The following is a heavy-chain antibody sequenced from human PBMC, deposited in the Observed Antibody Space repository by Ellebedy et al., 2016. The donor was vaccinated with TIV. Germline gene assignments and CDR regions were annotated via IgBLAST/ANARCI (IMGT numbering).Heavy chain of an antibody. CDR3: AITGRELTPRR. Sequence: SETLSLTXTVSGASVSSGTYYWTWIRQPPGKGLEWIGYIYYSGSTNYNSSLKSRVTISLDTSKNQFSLRLSSVTAADTAVYYCAITGRELTPRRWGQGTLVTVSS. CDR1: GASVSSGTYY. J-gene: IGHJ4*02. CDR2: IYYSGST. V-gene: IGHV4-61*01. D-gene: IGHD1-14*01.